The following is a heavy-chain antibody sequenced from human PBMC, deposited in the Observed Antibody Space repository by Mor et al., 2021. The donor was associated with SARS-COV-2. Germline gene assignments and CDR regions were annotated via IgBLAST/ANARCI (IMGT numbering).Heavy chain of an antibody. Sequence: AMHWVRQAPGKGLEWVAVISYDGSNKYYADSVKGRFTISRDNSKNTLYLQMNSLRAEDTAVYYCALYAFDIWGQGTMVTVSS. CDR3: ALYAFDI. CDR2: ISYDGSNK. CDR1: A. V-gene: IGHV3-30-3*01. J-gene: IGHJ3*02.